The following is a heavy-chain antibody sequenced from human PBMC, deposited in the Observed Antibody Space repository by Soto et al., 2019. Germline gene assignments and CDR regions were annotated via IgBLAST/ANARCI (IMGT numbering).Heavy chain of an antibody. V-gene: IGHV3-23*01. CDR1: GFPFSSYA. Sequence: EVQLLESGGGLVQPGGSLRLSCAASGFPFSSYATSWLRLAPGKGLQWVSSISAPGGSTYYADSVNGRFTISRDNSKKTLYLQMNSLRAEDTAVYYCASGGVTVTTAYFDSWGQGNLVIVAS. CDR2: ISAPGGST. CDR3: ASGGVTVTTAYFDS. J-gene: IGHJ4*02. D-gene: IGHD4-17*01.